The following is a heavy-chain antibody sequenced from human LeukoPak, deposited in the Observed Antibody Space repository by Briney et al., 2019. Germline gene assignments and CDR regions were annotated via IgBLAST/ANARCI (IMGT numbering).Heavy chain of an antibody. J-gene: IGHJ4*02. CDR2: ISGSRTST. CDR1: GLTFSSYS. D-gene: IGHD2-15*01. V-gene: IGHV3-23*01. CDR3: AKDQLNRFCSGGHCSTTHDY. Sequence: GGSLRLSCAASGLTFSSYSMNWVRQAPGKGLEWVSAISGSRTSTYYADSVKGRFTISRDNSKNTLYLQMNSLRAEDTALYYCAKDQLNRFCSGGHCSTTHDYWGQGTLVTVSS.